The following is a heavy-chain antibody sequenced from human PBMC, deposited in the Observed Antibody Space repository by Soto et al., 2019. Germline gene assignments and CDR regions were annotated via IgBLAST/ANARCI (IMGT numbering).Heavy chain of an antibody. Sequence: LGKGLEWIGEINHSGSTNYNPPLKSRVTISVDTSKNQFSLKLSSVTAADTAVYYCAGVFFFQAEDGIRDTVTVSAFLLNRSSDL. CDR2: INHSGST. D-gene: IGHD4-17*01. CDR3: AGVFFFQAEDGIRDTVTVSAFLLNRSSDL. J-gene: IGHJ2*01. V-gene: IGHV4-34*01.